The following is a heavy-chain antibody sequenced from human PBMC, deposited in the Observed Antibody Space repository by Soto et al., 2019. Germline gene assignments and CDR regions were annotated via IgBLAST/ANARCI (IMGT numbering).Heavy chain of an antibody. CDR2: IYNSGTT. V-gene: IGHV4-31*03. J-gene: IGHJ5*02. CDR1: GGSITRGGYY. Sequence: TLSLTCTVSGGSITRGGYYWSWIRQHPGKGLEWIGYIYNSGTTYYNPSLKSRVNISVETSKNQFSLKLTSVTAADTAVYYCARDPAPWGQGTLVTVSS. CDR3: ARDPAP.